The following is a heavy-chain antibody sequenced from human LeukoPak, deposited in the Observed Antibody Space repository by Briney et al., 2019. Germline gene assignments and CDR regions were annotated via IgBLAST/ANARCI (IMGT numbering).Heavy chain of an antibody. CDR1: VFTFSSYE. V-gene: IGHV3-48*03. CDR2: ISSSGSTM. D-gene: IGHD6-13*01. CDR3: ASSSWYALDY. Sequence: GGSLRLSCAASVFTFSSYEMNWVRQAPGKGLEWISYISSSGSTMYYADSVKGRFTISRDDAKNSLYLQMNSVRAEDTAIYYCASSSWYALDYWGQGTLVTVSS. J-gene: IGHJ4*02.